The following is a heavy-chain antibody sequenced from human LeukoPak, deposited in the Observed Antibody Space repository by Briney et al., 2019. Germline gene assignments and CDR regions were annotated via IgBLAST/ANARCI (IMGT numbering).Heavy chain of an antibody. CDR1: GFTFSTYG. CDR2: IRYDGSKK. D-gene: IGHD3-10*01. CDR3: AKVGVLAGSKYFDY. V-gene: IGHV3-30*02. J-gene: IGHJ4*02. Sequence: PGGSLRLSCAASGFTFSTYGMHWVRQAPGKGLEWVAFIRYDGSKKYYADSVKGRFTISRDDSKNTLYLQMNSLRAEDTAVYYCAKVGVLAGSKYFDYWGQGTLVTVSS.